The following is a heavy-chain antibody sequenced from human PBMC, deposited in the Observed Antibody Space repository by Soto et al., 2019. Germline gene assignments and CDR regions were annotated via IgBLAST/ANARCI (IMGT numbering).Heavy chain of an antibody. CDR2: ISAYNGNT. CDR3: ARVRARGRRESCIRSRCYVYYGMDV. CDR1: GYTFTSYG. D-gene: IGHD2-15*01. J-gene: IGHJ6*02. Sequence: ASVKVSCKASGYTFTSYGISWVRQAPGQGLEWMGWISAYNGNTNYAQKLQGRVTMTTDTSTSTAYMELRSLRSDDTAVYYCARVRARGRRESCIRSRCYVYYGMDVWGQGTTVTVSS. V-gene: IGHV1-18*01.